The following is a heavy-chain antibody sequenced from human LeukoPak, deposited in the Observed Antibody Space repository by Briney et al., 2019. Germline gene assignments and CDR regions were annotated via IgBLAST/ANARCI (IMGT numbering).Heavy chain of an antibody. CDR3: AKGELGYYFDY. D-gene: IGHD7-27*01. CDR1: GFTFDDYA. J-gene: IGHJ4*02. V-gene: IGHV3-9*01. Sequence: TLRLSCAASGFTFDDYAMHWVRQALGKGLEWVSGISWNSGSIGYADSVKGRFTISRDNAKNSLYLQMNSLRAEDTALYYCAKGELGYYFDYWGQGTLVTVSS. CDR2: ISWNSGSI.